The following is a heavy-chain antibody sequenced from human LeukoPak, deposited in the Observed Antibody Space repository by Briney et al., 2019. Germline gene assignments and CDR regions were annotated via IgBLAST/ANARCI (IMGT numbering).Heavy chain of an antibody. CDR3: ARDLSIVNFGY. V-gene: IGHV3-48*01. Sequence: GGSLRLSCAASGFTFSSYSMNWVRQAPGKGLEWVSYISSSTSTIYYADSVKGRFTISRDNAKNSLYLQMNSLRAEDTAVYYCARDLSIVNFGYWGQGTLVTVSS. CDR2: ISSSTSTI. J-gene: IGHJ4*02. D-gene: IGHD2-21*01. CDR1: GFTFSSYS.